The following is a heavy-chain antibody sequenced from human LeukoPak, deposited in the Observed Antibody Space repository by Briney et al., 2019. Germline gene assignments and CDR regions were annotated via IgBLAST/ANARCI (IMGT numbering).Heavy chain of an antibody. V-gene: IGHV4-59*12. CDR2: IFYSGST. D-gene: IGHD3-22*01. J-gene: IGHJ3*02. Sequence: RSSETLSLTCTVSGGSISSYYWGWVRQPPGKALEWIGNIFYSGSTYYSPSLKSRVTISLDTSRNQFSLKLNSVTAADTAVYYCARGYYEGTAFDIWGQGTMVTVSS. CDR3: ARGYYEGTAFDI. CDR1: GGSISSYY.